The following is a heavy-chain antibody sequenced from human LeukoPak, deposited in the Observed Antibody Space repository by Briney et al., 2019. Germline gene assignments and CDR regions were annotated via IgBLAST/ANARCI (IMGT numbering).Heavy chain of an antibody. CDR2: SYYSGST. CDR3: ARVSGGNSYYYYGMDV. V-gene: IGHV4-31*03. CDR1: GGSISSGGYW. D-gene: IGHD4-23*01. J-gene: IGHJ6*02. Sequence: SETLSLTCTVSGGSISSGGYWWSWIRQHPGEGLEWIGYSYYSGSTYYNPSLRSRVTILVDTSKNQFSLKLSSLNAADTAVYYCARVSGGNSYYYYGMDVWGQGTTVTVSS.